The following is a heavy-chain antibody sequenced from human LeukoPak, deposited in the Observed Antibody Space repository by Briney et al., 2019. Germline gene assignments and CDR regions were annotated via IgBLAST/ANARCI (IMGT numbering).Heavy chain of an antibody. CDR1: GFTFSSYS. J-gene: IGHJ6*02. Sequence: GGSLRLSCAASGFTFSSYSMNWVRQAPGKGLEWVSYISSSSSTIYYADSVKGRFTISRDNAKNSLYLQMNSLRAEDTAVYYCARVSQLHYYYYYGMDVWGQGTTVTVSS. CDR2: ISSSSSTI. V-gene: IGHV3-48*04. D-gene: IGHD1-1*01. CDR3: ARVSQLHYYYYYGMDV.